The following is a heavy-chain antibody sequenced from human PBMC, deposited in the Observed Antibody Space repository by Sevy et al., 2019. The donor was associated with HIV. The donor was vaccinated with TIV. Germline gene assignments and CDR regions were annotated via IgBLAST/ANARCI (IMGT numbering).Heavy chain of an antibody. V-gene: IGHV3-15*01. Sequence: GGSLRLSCAASGFTFSNASMSWVRQAPGKGLEWVGRIKSKTDGGTTDYAAPVKGRFTISRDDSKNTLYLQMNSLKTEDTAVYYCTTDRHDFPPNWFDPWGQGTLVTVSS. CDR3: TTDRHDFPPNWFDP. CDR1: GFTFSNAS. CDR2: IKSKTDGGTT. J-gene: IGHJ5*02. D-gene: IGHD3-3*01.